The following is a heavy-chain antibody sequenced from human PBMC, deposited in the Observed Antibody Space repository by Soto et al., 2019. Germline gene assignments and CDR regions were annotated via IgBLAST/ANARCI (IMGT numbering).Heavy chain of an antibody. Sequence: GGSLRLSCAASGFTFSSYWMHWVRQAPGKGLVWVSRINSDGSSTSYADSVKGRFTISRDNAKNTLYLQMNSLRAEDTAVYYCERDLTDYYDRSGYYYPPGGSGMDVWGKGTTVTVPS. J-gene: IGHJ6*04. V-gene: IGHV3-74*01. CDR3: ERDLTDYYDRSGYYYPPGGSGMDV. D-gene: IGHD3-22*01. CDR2: INSDGSST. CDR1: GFTFSSYW.